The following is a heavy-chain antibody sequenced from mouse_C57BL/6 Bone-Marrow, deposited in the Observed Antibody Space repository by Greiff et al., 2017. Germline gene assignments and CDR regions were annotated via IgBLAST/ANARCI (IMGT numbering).Heavy chain of an antibody. CDR1: GYTFTDYY. J-gene: IGHJ3*01. D-gene: IGHD2-2*01. Sequence: EVKLMESGPVLVKPGASVKMSCKASGYTFTDYYMNWVKQSHGKSLEWIGAINPYHGGTSYNQKFKGKATLTVDKSSSTAYMELNSLTSEDSAVYFCAEGYEGFAYWGQGALVTVSA. CDR2: INPYHGGT. CDR3: AEGYEGFAY. V-gene: IGHV1-19*01.